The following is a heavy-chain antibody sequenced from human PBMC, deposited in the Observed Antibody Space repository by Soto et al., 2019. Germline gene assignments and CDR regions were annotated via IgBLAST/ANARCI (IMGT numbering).Heavy chain of an antibody. J-gene: IGHJ6*02. CDR3: AAGWLRFLEWFPQPYYGMDV. CDR2: IIPILGIA. CDR1: CASFSTGT. D-gene: IGHD3-3*01. Sequence: ATVKVSCKASCASFSTGTISWVRQAPVQGLEWMGRIIPILGIANYAQKFQGRVTITADKSTSTAYMELSSLRSEDTAVYYCAAGWLRFLEWFPQPYYGMDVWGQGTTVTVSS. V-gene: IGHV1-69*02.